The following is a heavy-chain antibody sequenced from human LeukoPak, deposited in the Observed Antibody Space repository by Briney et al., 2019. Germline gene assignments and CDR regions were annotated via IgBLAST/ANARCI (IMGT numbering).Heavy chain of an antibody. V-gene: IGHV4-61*02. D-gene: IGHD6-19*01. Sequence: SQTPSLTCTVSGGSISSGSYYWSWIRQPAGKGLEWIGRIYTSGSTNYNPSLKSRDTISVDTSKNQFSLKLSSVTAADTAVYYCAAVAGDQNWFDPWGQGTLVTVSS. J-gene: IGHJ5*02. CDR2: IYTSGST. CDR3: AAVAGDQNWFDP. CDR1: GGSISSGSYY.